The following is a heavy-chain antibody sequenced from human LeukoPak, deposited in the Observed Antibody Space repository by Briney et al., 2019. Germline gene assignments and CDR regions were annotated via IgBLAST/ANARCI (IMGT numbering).Heavy chain of an antibody. D-gene: IGHD5-12*01. CDR1: GGTFSSYA. J-gene: IGHJ4*02. CDR2: IIPIFGTA. Sequence: SVKVSCKASGGTFSSYAISWVRQAPGQGFEWMGGIIPIFGTANYAQKFQGRVTITADESTSTAYMELSSLRSEDTAVYYCARGGHSGYDSPFDYWGQGTLVTVSS. CDR3: ARGGHSGYDSPFDY. V-gene: IGHV1-69*13.